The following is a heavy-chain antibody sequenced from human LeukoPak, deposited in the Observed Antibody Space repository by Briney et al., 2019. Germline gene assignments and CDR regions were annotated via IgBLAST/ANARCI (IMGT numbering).Heavy chain of an antibody. CDR3: ARGLSLHYDSSGHPKPYYYMDV. J-gene: IGHJ6*03. CDR2: INHSGST. CDR1: GGSLSGYY. V-gene: IGHV4-34*01. Sequence: SETLSLTCAVYGGSLSGYYWSWIRQPPGKGLEWIGEINHSGSTNYNPSLKSRVTISVDTSKNQFSLKLSSVTAADTAVYYCARGLSLHYDSSGHPKPYYYMDVWGKGTTVTVSS. D-gene: IGHD3-22*01.